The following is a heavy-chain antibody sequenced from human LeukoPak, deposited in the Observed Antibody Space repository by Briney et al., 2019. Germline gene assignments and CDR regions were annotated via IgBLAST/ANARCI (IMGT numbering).Heavy chain of an antibody. J-gene: IGHJ4*02. CDR1: GGSFSGYY. V-gene: IGHV4-34*01. CDR3: ARHIRGWRIHYYGSGSYYTFDY. D-gene: IGHD3-10*01. CDR2: INHSGST. Sequence: SETLSLTCAVYGGSFSGYYWSWIRQPPGKGLEWIGEINHSGSTNYNPSLKSRVTISVDTSKNQFSLKLSSVTAADTAVYYCARHIRGWRIHYYGSGSYYTFDYWGQGTLVTVSS.